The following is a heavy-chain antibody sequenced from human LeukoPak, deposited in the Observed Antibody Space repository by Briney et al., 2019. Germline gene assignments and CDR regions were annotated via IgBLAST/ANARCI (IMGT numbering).Heavy chain of an antibody. CDR2: IVGSGGST. J-gene: IGHJ4*02. CDR1: GFTFSNYA. CDR3: STWGDYDVLTGYYDSDF. D-gene: IGHD3-9*01. Sequence: GASLRLSCAASGFTFSNYAMSWVRRAPGKGLEWVSAIVGSGGSTYYADSVKGRFTISRDNSKNTLFLQMNSLRVEDTALYYCSTWGDYDVLTGYYDSDFWGQGTLVTVSS. V-gene: IGHV3-23*01.